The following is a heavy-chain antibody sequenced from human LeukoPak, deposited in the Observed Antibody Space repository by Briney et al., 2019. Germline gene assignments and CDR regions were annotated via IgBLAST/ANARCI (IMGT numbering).Heavy chain of an antibody. CDR1: GFTFSSYG. Sequence: GRSLRLSCAASGFTFSSYGMHWVRQAPGKGLEWVAVIWYDGSNKYYADSVKGRFTISRDNSKNTRYLQMNSLRAEDTAVYYCAREDIVVVPAATPYYYYYGMDVWGQGTTVTVS. CDR3: AREDIVVVPAATPYYYYYGMDV. V-gene: IGHV3-33*01. CDR2: IWYDGSNK. J-gene: IGHJ6*02. D-gene: IGHD2-2*01.